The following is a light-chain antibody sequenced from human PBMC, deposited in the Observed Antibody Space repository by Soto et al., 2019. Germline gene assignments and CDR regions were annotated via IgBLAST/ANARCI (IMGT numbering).Light chain of an antibody. V-gene: IGLV2-23*02. CDR2: EVT. CDR1: SSDVGTYNL. Sequence: QSALTQPASVSGSPGQSITISCTGTSSDVGTYNLVSWFQQHPGKAPKLIIYEVTKRPSGVSNRFSGSKSGNTASLTISGLQAEDEADYYCCSYAGSRTFLLFGGGTKLTV. J-gene: IGLJ2*01. CDR3: CSYAGSRTFLL.